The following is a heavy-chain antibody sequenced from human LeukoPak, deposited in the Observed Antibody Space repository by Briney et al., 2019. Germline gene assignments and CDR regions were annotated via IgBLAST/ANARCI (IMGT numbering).Heavy chain of an antibody. Sequence: SETLSLTCTVSGGSISSSRYYWGWIRQPPGKGLEWIGSIYYSGDTYYNPSLKSRRVTISVDTSKNQFSLRLSSVTAADTAVYYCARHQWHYYYYMGVWGKGSTVTVSS. CDR2: IYYSGDT. CDR1: GGSISSSRYY. J-gene: IGHJ6*03. CDR3: ARHQWHYYYYMGV. D-gene: IGHD6-19*01. V-gene: IGHV4-39*01.